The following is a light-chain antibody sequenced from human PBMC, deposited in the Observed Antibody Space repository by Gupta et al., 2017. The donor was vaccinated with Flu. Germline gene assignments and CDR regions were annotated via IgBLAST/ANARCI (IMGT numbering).Light chain of an antibody. J-gene: IGLJ3*02. Sequence: NFLLTQPHSVSASPGKTVTISCTRSSGSIADYYVQWYQQRPGSSPTTVIYEGSRRPSGVPDRFSGAVDSSSNSASLTISGLKTEDEADYYWQSYDVSSRVFGGGTKLTVL. CDR1: SGSIADYY. CDR3: QSYDVSSRV. CDR2: EGS. V-gene: IGLV6-57*01.